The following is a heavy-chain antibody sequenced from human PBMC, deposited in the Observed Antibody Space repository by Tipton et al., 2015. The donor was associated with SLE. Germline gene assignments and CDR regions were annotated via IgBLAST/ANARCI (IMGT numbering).Heavy chain of an antibody. V-gene: IGHV4-4*07. CDR3: VVCSPSSCSYFDY. J-gene: IGHJ4*02. Sequence: TLSLTCTVSGGSINTYYCAGVRQPAGKGLEWIGRIYTGGNTKYNPSLESRVSLSVDTSRGQFFLEVRSVTAADTAVYYCVVCSPSSCSYFDYWGQGRLVTVSS. CDR1: GGSINTYY. CDR2: IYTGGNT. D-gene: IGHD2-2*01.